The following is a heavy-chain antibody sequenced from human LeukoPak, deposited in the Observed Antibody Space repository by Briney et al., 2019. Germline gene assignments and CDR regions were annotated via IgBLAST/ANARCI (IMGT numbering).Heavy chain of an antibody. CDR2: IYPADYYT. J-gene: IGHJ4*02. CDR3: ARQDGRALSYFDY. V-gene: IGHV5-51*01. CDR1: GYRFTYYW. D-gene: IGHD5-24*01. Sequence: VESRLISCKGSGYRFTYYWIGWVRQMPGEGLEWMGIIYPADYYTRNSQSSQSQVTISATKSTSTAHLQWSSLKASDTAMYYCARQDGRALSYFDYWGQGTLVTVSS.